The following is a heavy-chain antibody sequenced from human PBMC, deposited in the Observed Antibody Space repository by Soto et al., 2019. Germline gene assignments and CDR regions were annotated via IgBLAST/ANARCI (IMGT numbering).Heavy chain of an antibody. J-gene: IGHJ5*02. D-gene: IGHD3-3*01. CDR2: INHSGST. V-gene: IGHV4-34*01. Sequence: PSETLSLTCAVYGGSFSGYYWSWIRQPPGKGLEWIGEINHSGSTNYNPSLKSRVTISVDTSKNQFSLKLSSVTAADTAVYYCARHFQAKGGDDFWSGYYPTWFDPWGQGTLVTVAS. CDR1: GGSFSGYY. CDR3: ARHFQAKGGDDFWSGYYPTWFDP.